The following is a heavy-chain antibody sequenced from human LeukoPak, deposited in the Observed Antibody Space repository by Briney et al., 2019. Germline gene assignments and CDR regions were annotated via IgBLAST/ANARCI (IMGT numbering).Heavy chain of an antibody. J-gene: IGHJ4*02. D-gene: IGHD2-2*01. Sequence: GGSLRLSCAASGFTFSSYAMSWVRQAPGKGLEWVSPISGSGGSTYYADSVKGRFTISRDNSKNTLYLQMNSLRAEGTAVYYCAKVGYCSSTSCYDYWGQGTLVTVSS. V-gene: IGHV3-23*01. CDR2: ISGSGGST. CDR3: AKVGYCSSTSCYDY. CDR1: GFTFSSYA.